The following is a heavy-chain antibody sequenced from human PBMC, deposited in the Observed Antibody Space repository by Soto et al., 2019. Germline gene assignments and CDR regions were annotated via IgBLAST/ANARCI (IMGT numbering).Heavy chain of an antibody. D-gene: IGHD3-3*01. CDR1: GGSISSGGYY. Sequence: SETLSLTCTVSGGSISSGGYYWSWIRQHPGKGLEWIGYIYYSGSTYYNPSLKSRVTISVDTSKNQFSLKLSSVTAADTAVYYCARAAPASCGVESQGAIDYWGQGTLVTVSS. CDR2: IYYSGST. CDR3: ARAAPASCGVESQGAIDY. V-gene: IGHV4-31*02. J-gene: IGHJ4*02.